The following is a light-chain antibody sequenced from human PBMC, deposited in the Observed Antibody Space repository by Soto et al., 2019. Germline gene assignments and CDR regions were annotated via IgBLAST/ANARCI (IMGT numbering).Light chain of an antibody. CDR3: QQYSDSPLT. V-gene: IGKV3-20*01. CDR2: GAS. Sequence: EIVLTQSPGTLSLSPGERATLSCRASQTVRTNYLAWFQHKPGQAPRLLIYGASSRATGIPDRFSGSGSGTDFTLTIHRLEPEDCAVYFCQQYSDSPLTFGGGTKVEIK. CDR1: QTVRTNY. J-gene: IGKJ4*01.